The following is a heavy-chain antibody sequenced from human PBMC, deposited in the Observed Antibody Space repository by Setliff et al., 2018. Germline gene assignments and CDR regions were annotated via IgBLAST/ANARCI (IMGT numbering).Heavy chain of an antibody. CDR3: ARTSTYVLGSGSYWDRWFDP. Sequence: PSETLSLTCTVSGDSLSGDNYFWSWIRHLPGKGLQWLGHIYYTGKTYYNPSLKSRLEMSVDTSKREFALRLGSVTAADTAVYYCARTSTYVLGSGSYWDRWFDPWSQGTLVTVSS. CDR1: GDSLSGDNYF. V-gene: IGHV4-31*02. J-gene: IGHJ5*02. CDR2: IYYTGKT. D-gene: IGHD3-10*01.